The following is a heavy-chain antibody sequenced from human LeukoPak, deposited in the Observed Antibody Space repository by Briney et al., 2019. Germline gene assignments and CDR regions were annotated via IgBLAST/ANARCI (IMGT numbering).Heavy chain of an antibody. CDR1: GFTFSSYA. V-gene: IGHV3-64D*06. D-gene: IGHD6-19*01. J-gene: IGHJ2*01. CDR3: VKDRYSSGWYGYFDL. CDR2: ISSNGGNT. Sequence: SGGSLRLSCSASGFTFSSYAMHWVRQAPGKGLEYVSAISSNGGNTYYADSVKGRFTISRDNSKNTLYLQMSSLRAEDTAVYYCVKDRYSSGWYGYFDLWGRGTLVTVSS.